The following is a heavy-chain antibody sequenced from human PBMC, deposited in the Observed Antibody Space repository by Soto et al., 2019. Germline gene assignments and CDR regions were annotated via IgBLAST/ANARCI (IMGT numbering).Heavy chain of an antibody. CDR1: VFTFSSYS. V-gene: IGHV3-21*01. CDR2: ISSSSSYI. D-gene: IGHD3-3*01. J-gene: IGHJ6*02. CDR3: ARDRDYYDFWSGYYTSREYYYGMDV. Sequence: GSLRGSGAASVFTFSSYSMNWVRQAPGKGLEWVSSISSSSSYIYYADSVKGRFTISRDNAKNSLYLQMNSLRAEDTAVYYCARDRDYYDFWSGYYTSREYYYGMDVWGQGTTVTVSS.